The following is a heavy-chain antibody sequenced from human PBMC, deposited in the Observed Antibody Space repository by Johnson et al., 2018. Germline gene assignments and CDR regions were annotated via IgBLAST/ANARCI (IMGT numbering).Heavy chain of an antibody. CDR1: GFTFSSYS. Sequence: VQLVQSGGGLVKPGGSLRLSCAASGFTFSSYSMNWVRQAPGKGLEWVANIKPDGREQYYVDSVMGRFTISRDNAKNSRYLQMNSLRVEDTALYYCATDPPWDQDPFDIWGQGTMVTVSS. J-gene: IGHJ3*02. D-gene: IGHD1-26*01. CDR3: ATDPPWDQDPFDI. CDR2: IKPDGREQ. V-gene: IGHV3-7*01.